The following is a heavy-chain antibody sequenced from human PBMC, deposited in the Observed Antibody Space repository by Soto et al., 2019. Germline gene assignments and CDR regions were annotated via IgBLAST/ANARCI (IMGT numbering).Heavy chain of an antibody. Sequence: GGSLRLSCAASGFTFSDYYMSWIRQAPGKGLEWVSYISYSGSTIYYADSVKGRFTISRDNAKNSLYLQMNSLRAEDTAVYYCANGYYYHSSGYPAPFDYWGQGTLVTVSS. CDR1: GFTFSDYY. CDR2: ISYSGSTI. CDR3: ANGYYYHSSGYPAPFDY. D-gene: IGHD3-22*01. V-gene: IGHV3-11*01. J-gene: IGHJ4*02.